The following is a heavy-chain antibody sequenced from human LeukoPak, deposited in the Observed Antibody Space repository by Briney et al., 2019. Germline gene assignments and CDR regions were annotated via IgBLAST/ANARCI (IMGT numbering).Heavy chain of an antibody. J-gene: IGHJ4*02. CDR3: ARGYDYVWGSYRSPYYFDY. V-gene: IGHV4-34*01. Sequence: GSLRLSCAASGFTFSDYYMSWIRQPPGKGLEWIGEINHSGSTNYNPSLKSRVTISVDTSKNQFSLKLSSVTAADTAVYYCARGYDYVWGSYRSPYYFDYWGQGTLVTVSS. D-gene: IGHD3-16*02. CDR1: GFTFSDYY. CDR2: INHSGST.